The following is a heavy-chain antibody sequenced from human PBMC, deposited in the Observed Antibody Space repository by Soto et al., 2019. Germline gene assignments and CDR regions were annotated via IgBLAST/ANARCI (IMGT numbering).Heavy chain of an antibody. CDR1: GFTFSSYW. CDR3: ASSEAATVFDY. V-gene: IGHV3-74*01. D-gene: IGHD2-15*01. J-gene: IGHJ4*02. CDR2: INSDGSST. Sequence: GESLKISCAASGFTFSSYWMHWVRQAPGKGLVWVSRINSDGSSTSYADSVKGRFTISRDNAKNTLYLQMNSLRAEDTAVYYCASSEAATVFDYWGQGTLVTVSS.